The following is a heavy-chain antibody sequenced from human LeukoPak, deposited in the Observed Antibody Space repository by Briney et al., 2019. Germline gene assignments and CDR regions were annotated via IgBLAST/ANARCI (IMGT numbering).Heavy chain of an antibody. CDR1: GFTVSSNY. CDR2: IYSGGST. J-gene: IGHJ6*03. Sequence: PGGSLRLSCAASGFTVSSNYMSWVRQAPGKGLEWVSVIYSGGSTYYADSVKGRFTISRDNSKNTLYLQMTSLRAEDTAVYYCASGYYYYYMDVWGKGTTVTVSS. V-gene: IGHV3-66*02. CDR3: ASGYYYYYMDV.